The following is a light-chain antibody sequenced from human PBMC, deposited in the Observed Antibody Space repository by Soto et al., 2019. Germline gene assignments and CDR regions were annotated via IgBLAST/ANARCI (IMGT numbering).Light chain of an antibody. CDR2: DDI. Sequence: SYELTQPPSVSVAPGQTARITCGGNNIGSKSVHWYQQKPGQAPVLVVYDDIDRPSGIPERFSGSNSGNTATLTISRVEAGDEADYYCQVWDSSSDSGVFGTGTKLTVL. V-gene: IGLV3-21*02. CDR1: NIGSKS. CDR3: QVWDSSSDSGV. J-gene: IGLJ1*01.